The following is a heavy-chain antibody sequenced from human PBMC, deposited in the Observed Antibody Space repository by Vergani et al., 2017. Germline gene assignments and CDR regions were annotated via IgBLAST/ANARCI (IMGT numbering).Heavy chain of an antibody. CDR1: GFTFSSYS. D-gene: IGHD3-22*01. V-gene: IGHV3-21*01. CDR3: ARGIVGYYDSSGYDAFDI. J-gene: IGHJ3*02. CDR2: ISSSSSYI. Sequence: EVQLVESGGGLIQPGGSLRLSCAASGFTFSSYSMNWVRQAPGKGLEWVSSISSSSSYIYYADSVKGRFTISRDNAKNSLYLQMNSLRAEDTAVYYCARGIVGYYDSSGYDAFDIWGQGTMVTVSS.